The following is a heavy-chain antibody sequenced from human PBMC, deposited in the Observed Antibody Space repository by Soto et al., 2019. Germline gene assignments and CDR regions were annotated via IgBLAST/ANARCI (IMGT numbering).Heavy chain of an antibody. CDR1: GFTFSSYG. Sequence: PGGSLRLSCAASGFTFSSYGMHWVRQAPGKGLEWVAVISYDGSNKYYADSVKGRFTISRDNSKNTLYLQMNSLRAEDTAVYYCAKGREATIGYYYYGMDVWGQGTTVTVSS. D-gene: IGHD5-12*01. CDR3: AKGREATIGYYYYGMDV. V-gene: IGHV3-30*18. J-gene: IGHJ6*02. CDR2: ISYDGSNK.